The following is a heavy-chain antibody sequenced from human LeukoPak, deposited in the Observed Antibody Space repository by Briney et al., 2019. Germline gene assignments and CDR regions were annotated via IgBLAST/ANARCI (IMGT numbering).Heavy chain of an antibody. J-gene: IGHJ4*02. D-gene: IGHD5-18*01. CDR3: AKKEGYSYGYAVDY. Sequence: QTGGSLRLSCAASGFTFSGSAMHWVRQASGKGLEWVGRIRSKANSYATAYAASVKGRFTISRDDSKNTAYLQMNSLKTEDTAVYYCAKKEGYSYGYAVDYWGQGTLVTVSS. V-gene: IGHV3-73*01. CDR2: IRSKANSYAT. CDR1: GFTFSGSA.